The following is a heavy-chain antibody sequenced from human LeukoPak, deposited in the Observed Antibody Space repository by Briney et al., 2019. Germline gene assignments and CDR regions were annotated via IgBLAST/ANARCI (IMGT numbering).Heavy chain of an antibody. Sequence: SETLSLTCTVSGGSISSSSYYWGWIRQPPGKGLEWIGSIYYSGSTYYNPSLKSRVTISVDKSKNQFSLKLSSVTAADTAVYYCAREGCGSGGSCHFDYWGQGTLVTVSS. J-gene: IGHJ4*02. CDR1: GGSISSSSYY. V-gene: IGHV4-39*07. CDR2: IYYSGST. CDR3: AREGCGSGGSCHFDY. D-gene: IGHD2-15*01.